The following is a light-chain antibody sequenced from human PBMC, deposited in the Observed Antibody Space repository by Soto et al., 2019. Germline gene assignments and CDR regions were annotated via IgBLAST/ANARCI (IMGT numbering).Light chain of an antibody. Sequence: ALIQSTVILSSCEGSRANFSSRASQSLRGLLAWYQQKPGQAPRLLIYGASTRATGTAARFSGIGCGADFTLTISRLEHEEVAVDFCQQRSIWPLTVGGWTKVEI. V-gene: IGKV3-11*01. J-gene: IGKJ4*01. CDR2: GAS. CDR1: QSLRGL. CDR3: QQRSIWPLT.